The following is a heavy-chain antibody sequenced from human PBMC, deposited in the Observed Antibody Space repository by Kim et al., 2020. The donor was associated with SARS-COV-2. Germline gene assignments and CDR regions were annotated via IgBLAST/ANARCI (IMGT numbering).Heavy chain of an antibody. J-gene: IGHJ6*02. V-gene: IGHV3-23*01. D-gene: IGHD6-19*01. CDR1: GFTFSSYA. CDR2: ISGSGGST. CDR3: APRHIAVAGYGMDV. Sequence: GGSLRLSCAASGFTFSSYAMSWVRQAPGKGLEWVSAISGSGGSTYYADSVKGRFTISRDNSKNTLYLQMNSLRAEDTAVYYCAPRHIAVAGYGMDVWGQGTTVTVSS.